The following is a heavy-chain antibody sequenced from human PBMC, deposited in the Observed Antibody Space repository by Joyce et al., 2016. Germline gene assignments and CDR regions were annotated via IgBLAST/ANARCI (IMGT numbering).Heavy chain of an antibody. J-gene: IGHJ4*02. CDR3: ARTQEWELLSGVFDY. Sequence: VTLKESGPVLVKPTETLTLTCSVSGFSLNNARMGVSWIRQPPGKALEWLAHIFSNDEKSYSTSLNSRLTISKDTSKSQVVLTMTNMDPVDTATYYCARTQEWELLSGVFDYWGQGTLVTVSS. CDR1: GFSLNNARMG. D-gene: IGHD1-26*01. CDR2: IFSNDEK. V-gene: IGHV2-26*01.